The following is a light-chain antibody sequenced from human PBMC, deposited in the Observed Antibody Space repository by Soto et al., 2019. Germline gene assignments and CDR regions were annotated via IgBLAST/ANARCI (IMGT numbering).Light chain of an antibody. V-gene: IGKV1-5*03. CDR3: QQYNVNWR. CDR1: QSVSRW. CDR2: KAS. J-gene: IGKJ1*01. Sequence: DIQMTQSPSTLSASVGDRVTITCRASQSVSRWWAWYQQKPGKAPKLLIYKASTLESGVPSRLSGCGSGTEFTLTISSLQPDDSSTYDCQQYNVNWRFGQGPKVEIK.